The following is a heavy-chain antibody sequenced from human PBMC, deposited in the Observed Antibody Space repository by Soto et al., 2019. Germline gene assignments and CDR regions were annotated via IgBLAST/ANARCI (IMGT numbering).Heavy chain of an antibody. V-gene: IGHV1-69*02. CDR3: AAARVKLGYYYYMDV. Sequence: ASVKVSCKASGGTFSSYTISWVRQAPGQGLEWMGRIIPILGIANYAQKFQGRVTITADKSTSTAYMELSSLRSEDTAVYYCAAARVKLGYYYYMDVWGKGTTVTV. CDR2: IIPILGIA. CDR1: GGTFSSYT. D-gene: IGHD6-25*01. J-gene: IGHJ6*03.